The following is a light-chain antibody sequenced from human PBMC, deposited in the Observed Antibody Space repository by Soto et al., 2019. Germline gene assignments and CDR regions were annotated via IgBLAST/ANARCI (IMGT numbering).Light chain of an antibody. CDR2: GAS. CDR3: PQNNSWLWT. Sequence: EVVMTQSPATLSVSPGERVTLSCRASQSINAHLAWYQQKPGQAPRLLIHGASTRATGIPARFSGSGFGTEFILSIRRLQSEDFAGYYCPQNNSWLWTFGQGTKVE. V-gene: IGKV3-15*01. J-gene: IGKJ1*01. CDR1: QSINAH.